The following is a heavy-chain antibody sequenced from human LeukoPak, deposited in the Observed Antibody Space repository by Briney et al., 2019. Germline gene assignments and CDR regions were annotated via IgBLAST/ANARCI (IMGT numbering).Heavy chain of an antibody. CDR1: GFTFSSYA. V-gene: IGHV3-23*01. CDR2: ISGSGGST. J-gene: IGHJ4*02. Sequence: GGSLRLSCAASGFTFSSYAMGWVRQAPGKGLEWVSAISGSGGSTYYADSVKGRFTISRDNAKNSLYLQMNSLRAEDTAVYYCARGGMIEKDYWGQGTLVTVSS. D-gene: IGHD3-22*01. CDR3: ARGGMIEKDY.